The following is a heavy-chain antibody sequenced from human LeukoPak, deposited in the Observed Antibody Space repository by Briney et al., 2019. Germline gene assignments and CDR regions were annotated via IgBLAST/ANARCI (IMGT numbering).Heavy chain of an antibody. D-gene: IGHD3-3*01. J-gene: IGHJ4*02. CDR1: GYTFTGYY. V-gene: IGHV1-2*02. Sequence: ASVKVSCKASGYTFTGYYVHWVRQAPGQGLEWMGWINPNSGGTNYAQKFQGRVTSTRDTSISTAYMEVNRLRSDDTALYYCARNYEFWSFDYWGQGTLVIVSS. CDR3: ARNYEFWSFDY. CDR2: INPNSGGT.